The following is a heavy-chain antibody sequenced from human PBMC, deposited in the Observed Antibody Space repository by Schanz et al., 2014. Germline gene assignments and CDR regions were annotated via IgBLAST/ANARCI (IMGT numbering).Heavy chain of an antibody. Sequence: EVQLVESGGGLVQPGGSLRLSCSASGFVFGDYYMTWIRQAPGKGLEWVSGITGASDHIDYAESVKGRFTISRDNSNKTVDLQMNSLRAEDTALYYCVRDELLWFGEVLSLDYWGQGALVTVSS. CDR3: VRDELLWFGEVLSLDY. CDR1: GFVFGDYY. D-gene: IGHD3-10*01. CDR2: ITGASDHI. J-gene: IGHJ4*02. V-gene: IGHV3-23*04.